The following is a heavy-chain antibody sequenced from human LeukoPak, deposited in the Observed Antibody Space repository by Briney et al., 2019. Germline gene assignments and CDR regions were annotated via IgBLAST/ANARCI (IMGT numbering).Heavy chain of an antibody. D-gene: IGHD5-18*01. J-gene: IGHJ4*02. CDR3: AKSGDTAMVSVY. Sequence: GGSLRLSCAASGFTFSTYWMSWVRQAPGKGLEWVANIKQDGSEKYYVGSVKGRFTISRDNAKNSLYLQMNSLRAEDTAVYYCAKSGDTAMVSVYWGQGTLVTVSS. CDR2: IKQDGSEK. CDR1: GFTFSTYW. V-gene: IGHV3-7*01.